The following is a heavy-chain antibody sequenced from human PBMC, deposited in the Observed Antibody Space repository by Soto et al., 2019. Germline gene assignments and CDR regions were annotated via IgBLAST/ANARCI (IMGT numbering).Heavy chain of an antibody. J-gene: IGHJ4*02. CDR3: ARDSGHLGVWAYCVDY. D-gene: IGHD1-26*01. V-gene: IGHV1-18*01. CDR1: GYTFTDYG. Sequence: QVQLVQSGAEVKKPGASVKVSCKASGYTFTDYGISWVRQAPGQGLEWMGWISGYNGNTDYAQSFQGRVTMTTDTSTSTAYMGLRSRRSDDTAVFFCARDSGHLGVWAYCVDYWGQGTLVTVSS. CDR2: ISGYNGNT.